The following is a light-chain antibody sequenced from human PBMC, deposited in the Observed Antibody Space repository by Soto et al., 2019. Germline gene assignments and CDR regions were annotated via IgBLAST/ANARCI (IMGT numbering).Light chain of an antibody. CDR1: QGLLYHSNNKNY. CDR3: QQYYSTPYT. V-gene: IGKV4-1*01. CDR2: WAS. J-gene: IGKJ2*01. Sequence: DIVLTQSPDSLAASLGERATINCKSSQGLLYHSNNKNYLSWYQQKPGQPPNLLIYWASTRESGVPDRFSGSGSGTDFTLNISSLQAEDVAVYYCQQYYSTPYTFGQGTKLEI.